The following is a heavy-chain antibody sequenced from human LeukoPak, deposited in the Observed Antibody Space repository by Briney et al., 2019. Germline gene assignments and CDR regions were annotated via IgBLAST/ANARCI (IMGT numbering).Heavy chain of an antibody. V-gene: IGHV3-30*03. CDR3: TIYGGNFMVGY. CDR2: ISYDGSNK. D-gene: IGHD4-23*01. J-gene: IGHJ4*02. Sequence: GGSLRLSCAASGFTFSSYSMNWVRQAPGKGLEWVAVISYDGSNKYYADSVKGRFTISRDNAKNSLYLQMNSLRAEDTAVYYCTIYGGNFMVGYWGQGTLVTVSS. CDR1: GFTFSSYS.